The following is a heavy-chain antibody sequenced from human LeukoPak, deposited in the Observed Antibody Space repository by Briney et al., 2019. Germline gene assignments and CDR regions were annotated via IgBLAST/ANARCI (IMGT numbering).Heavy chain of an antibody. Sequence: GGSLRLSCAASGFTFSSYSMNWVRQAPGKGLEWVSSISSSSSYIYYADSVKGRFTISRDNAKNSLYLQMNSLSAEDTAVYYCATVIVATTTDYWGQGTLVTVSS. J-gene: IGHJ4*02. CDR1: GFTFSSYS. D-gene: IGHD5-12*01. CDR2: ISSSSSYI. CDR3: ATVIVATTTDY. V-gene: IGHV3-21*01.